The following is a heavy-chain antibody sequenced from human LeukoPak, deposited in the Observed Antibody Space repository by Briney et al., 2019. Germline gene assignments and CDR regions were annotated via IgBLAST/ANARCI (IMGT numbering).Heavy chain of an antibody. CDR2: ISGSGGST. J-gene: IGHJ6*02. Sequence: PGGSLRLSCAASGFTFSSYAMSWVRQAPGKGLEWVSAISGSGGSTYCADSVKGRFTISRDNSKNTLYLQMNSLRAEDTAVYYCAKAEGYGDYAYYYYGMDVWGQGTTVTVSS. CDR1: GFTFSSYA. V-gene: IGHV3-23*01. D-gene: IGHD4-17*01. CDR3: AKAEGYGDYAYYYYGMDV.